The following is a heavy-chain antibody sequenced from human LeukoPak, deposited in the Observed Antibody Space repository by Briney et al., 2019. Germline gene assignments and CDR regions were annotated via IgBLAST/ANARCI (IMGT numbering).Heavy chain of an antibody. Sequence: ASVKVSCKASGYTFTGFYMHWVRQAPGQGLEWMGWINPNSGGTNYAQKFQGRVTMTRDTSISTAYMELSRLGSDDTAVYYCAKVRGIAAAGPYYYYYMDVWGKGTTVTVSS. CDR1: GYTFTGFY. D-gene: IGHD6-13*01. CDR2: INPNSGGT. CDR3: AKVRGIAAAGPYYYYYMDV. V-gene: IGHV1-2*02. J-gene: IGHJ6*03.